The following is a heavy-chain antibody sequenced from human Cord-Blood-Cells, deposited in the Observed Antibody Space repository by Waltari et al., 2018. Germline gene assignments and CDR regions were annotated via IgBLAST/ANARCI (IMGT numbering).Heavy chain of an antibody. CDR2: INHSGST. D-gene: IGHD3-22*01. V-gene: IGHV4-34*01. Sequence: GKGLEWIGEINHSGSTNYNPSLKSRVTISVDTSKNQFSLKLSSVTAADTAVYYCAREGGRNYYDSSGYYYYYGMDVWGQGTTVTVSS. J-gene: IGHJ6*02. CDR3: AREGGRNYYDSSGYYYYYGMDV.